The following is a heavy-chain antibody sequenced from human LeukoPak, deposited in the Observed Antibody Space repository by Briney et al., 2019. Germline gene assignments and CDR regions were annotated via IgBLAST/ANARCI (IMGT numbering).Heavy chain of an antibody. J-gene: IGHJ4*02. CDR1: GFTLSTNA. V-gene: IGHV3-23*01. D-gene: IGHD1-26*01. Sequence: GGSLRLSCLTSGFTLSTNAMSWVRKAPGKGLEWISGISGSGASTYYADSVKGRFTISRDDSRNTLYLQMNSLRGDDTAVYYCAKDVGKWESLHFFDYWGQGTLVTVSS. CDR2: ISGSGAST. CDR3: AKDVGKWESLHFFDY.